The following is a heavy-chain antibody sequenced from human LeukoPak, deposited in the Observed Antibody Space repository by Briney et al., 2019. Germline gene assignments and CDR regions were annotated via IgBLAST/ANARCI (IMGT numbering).Heavy chain of an antibody. D-gene: IGHD2-2*01. Sequence: ASVKVSCKASGYTFTGYYMHWVRQAPGQGLEWMGWINPNSGGTNYAQKFQGRVTMTRDTSISTAYMELSRLRSDDTAVYYCARDGVYCSSTSCYEWNNWFDPWGQGTLVTVSS. CDR2: INPNSGGT. V-gene: IGHV1-2*02. CDR3: ARDGVYCSSTSCYEWNNWFDP. CDR1: GYTFTGYY. J-gene: IGHJ5*02.